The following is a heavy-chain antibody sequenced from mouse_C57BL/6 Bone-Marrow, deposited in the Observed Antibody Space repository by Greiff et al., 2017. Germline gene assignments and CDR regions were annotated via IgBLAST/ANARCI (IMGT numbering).Heavy chain of an antibody. CDR1: GYSITSGYY. D-gene: IGHD1-1*01. Sequence: EVQLQESGPGLVKPSQSLSLTCSVTGYSITSGYYWNWIRQFPGNKLEWMGYISYDGSNNYNPSLKNRISITRDTSKNQFFLKLNSVTTEDTATYYCARDCHYYGSSYNYYAMDYWGQGTSVTVSS. CDR2: ISYDGSN. J-gene: IGHJ4*01. V-gene: IGHV3-6*01. CDR3: ARDCHYYGSSYNYYAMDY.